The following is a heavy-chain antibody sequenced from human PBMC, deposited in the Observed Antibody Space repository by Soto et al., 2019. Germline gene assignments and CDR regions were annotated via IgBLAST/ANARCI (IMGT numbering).Heavy chain of an antibody. CDR1: GYTFTSYD. J-gene: IGHJ6*02. V-gene: IGHV1-8*01. Sequence: QVQLVQSGAEVKKPGASVKVSCKASGYTFTSYDINWVRQATGQGLEWMGWMNPNSGNTGYAQKFQGRVTMTRNTAISTAYMELRSRRSEGTGVYYCARWLTTTAVGGMDVWGQGTTVTVSS. CDR3: ARWLTTTAVGGMDV. D-gene: IGHD4-4*01. CDR2: MNPNSGNT.